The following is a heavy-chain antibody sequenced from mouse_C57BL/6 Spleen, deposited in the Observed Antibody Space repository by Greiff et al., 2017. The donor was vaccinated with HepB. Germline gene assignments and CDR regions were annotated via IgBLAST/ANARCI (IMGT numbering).Heavy chain of an antibody. V-gene: IGHV3-6*01. Sequence: EVKLMESGPGLVKPSQSLSLTCSVTGYSITSGYYWNWIRQFPGNKLEWMGYISYDGSNNYNPSLKNRISITRDTSKNQFFLKLNSVTTEDTATYYCASPYSNYVPFAYWGQGTLVTVSA. J-gene: IGHJ3*01. D-gene: IGHD2-5*01. CDR2: ISYDGSN. CDR1: GYSITSGYY. CDR3: ASPYSNYVPFAY.